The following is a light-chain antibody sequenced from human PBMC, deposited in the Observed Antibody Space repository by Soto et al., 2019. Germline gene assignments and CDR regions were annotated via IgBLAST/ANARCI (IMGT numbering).Light chain of an antibody. CDR3: TSYTRSSTYVV. J-gene: IGLJ2*01. CDR2: DVS. Sequence: QSVLTQPVSVSESPGQSITISCTGTSSDIGGYSYVSWYQQHPGKAPKLMIYDVSNRPSGVSNRFSGSRSGNTASLTISGLQAEDEAVYFCTSYTRSSTYVVFGGGTKLTVL. CDR1: SSDIGGYSY. V-gene: IGLV2-14*01.